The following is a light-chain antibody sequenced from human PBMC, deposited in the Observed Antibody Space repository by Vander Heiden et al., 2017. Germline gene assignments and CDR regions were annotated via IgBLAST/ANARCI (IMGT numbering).Light chain of an antibody. CDR3: HSYDDSLNDYV. V-gene: IGLV1-40*01. J-gene: IGLJ1*01. CDR1: NSNIGAGYD. CDR2: LNS. Sequence: QSVLTQPPSVSGAPGQRVTISCTGSNSNIGAGYDVHWYQQLPGPAPKLLIYLNSNRPSGVPDRFSGSKSGTSASLAITGLQAEDEADYYCHSYDDSLNDYVFGTGTRVTVL.